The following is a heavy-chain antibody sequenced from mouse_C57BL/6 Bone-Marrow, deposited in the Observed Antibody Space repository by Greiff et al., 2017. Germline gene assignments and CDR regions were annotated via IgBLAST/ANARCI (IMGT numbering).Heavy chain of an antibody. J-gene: IGHJ3*01. V-gene: IGHV1-81*01. CDR2: FYPRNGNT. CDR3: AGRLRRWFAY. Sequence: VQLQQSGAELARPGASVKLSCKASGYTFTTYGISWVKQRTGQGLEWIGEFYPRNGNTNYNEKFKGKATLSADKSSSTAYMELSRLTSEDSAVYFCAGRLRRWFAYWGQGTLVTVSA. CDR1: GYTFTTYG. D-gene: IGHD2-4*01.